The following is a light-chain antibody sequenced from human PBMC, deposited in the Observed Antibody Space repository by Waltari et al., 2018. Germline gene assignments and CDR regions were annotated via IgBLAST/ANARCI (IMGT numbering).Light chain of an antibody. CDR2: EVT. CDR1: SIDVGGYNY. Sequence: QSALTQPPSASGSPGQPVTISCTGTSIDVGGYNYVSWYQQHPGKAPKLIIYEVTKRPSGVPNRFSGSKSGNTASLTVSGLQADDEADYYCNSYAGRNRLGVFGGGTK. CDR3: NSYAGRNRLGV. J-gene: IGLJ2*01. V-gene: IGLV2-8*01.